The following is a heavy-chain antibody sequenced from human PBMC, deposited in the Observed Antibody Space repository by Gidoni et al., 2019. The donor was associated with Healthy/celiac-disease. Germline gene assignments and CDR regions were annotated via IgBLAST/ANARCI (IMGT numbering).Heavy chain of an antibody. CDR1: GFTFSSYS. Sequence: EVQLVESGGGLVKPGGSLRLSCAASGFTFSSYSMNWVRQAPGKGLEWVSSISSSSSYIYYADSVKGRFTISRDNAKNSLYLQMNSLRAEDTAVYYCASPNYPANYPETDAFDIWGQGTMVTVSS. D-gene: IGHD1-7*01. CDR2: ISSSSSYI. J-gene: IGHJ3*02. V-gene: IGHV3-21*01. CDR3: ASPNYPANYPETDAFDI.